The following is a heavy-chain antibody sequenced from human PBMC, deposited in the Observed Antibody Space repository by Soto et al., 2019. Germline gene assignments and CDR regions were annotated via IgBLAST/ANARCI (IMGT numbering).Heavy chain of an antibody. CDR3: ARGDCVGGSCYSLAVSFYYYMDV. Sequence: EVQLVESGGGLVQPGGSLRLSCAASGFTFSHYWMYWVRQAPGKGLVWVSRINSDGSVSSYADSVKGRLTISRDNVKNTLYTQMDNLRAEDKAVYYCARGDCVGGSCYSLAVSFYYYMDVWGKGTTVTVFS. CDR1: GFTFSHYW. D-gene: IGHD2-15*01. J-gene: IGHJ6*03. CDR2: INSDGSVS. V-gene: IGHV3-74*01.